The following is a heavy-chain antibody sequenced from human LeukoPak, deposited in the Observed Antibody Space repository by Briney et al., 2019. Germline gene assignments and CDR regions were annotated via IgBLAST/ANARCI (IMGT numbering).Heavy chain of an antibody. Sequence: GGSLRLSCAAAGFTFGNYPMSWVRQAPGKGLEWVSVVSANGISTLYADSVKGRFTISRDNPMNTLYLQMSSLRAEDTAVYYCAKDRGYTTGRDFDYWGQGALVTVSS. J-gene: IGHJ4*02. CDR3: AKDRGYTTGRDFDY. D-gene: IGHD3-10*01. V-gene: IGHV3-23*01. CDR1: GFTFGNYP. CDR2: VSANGIST.